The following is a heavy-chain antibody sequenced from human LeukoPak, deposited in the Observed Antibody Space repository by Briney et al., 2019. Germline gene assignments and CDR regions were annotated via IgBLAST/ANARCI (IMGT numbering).Heavy chain of an antibody. Sequence: ASVKVSCKASGYTFTGYYMHWVRQAPGQGLEWMGWIYPNSGGTNYAQKFQGRVTMTRDTSISTAYMELSRLRSDDTAVYYCARDRRYDILTGYYPLDYWGQGTLVTVSS. D-gene: IGHD3-9*01. CDR1: GYTFTGYY. CDR3: ARDRRYDILTGYYPLDY. V-gene: IGHV1-2*02. CDR2: IYPNSGGT. J-gene: IGHJ4*02.